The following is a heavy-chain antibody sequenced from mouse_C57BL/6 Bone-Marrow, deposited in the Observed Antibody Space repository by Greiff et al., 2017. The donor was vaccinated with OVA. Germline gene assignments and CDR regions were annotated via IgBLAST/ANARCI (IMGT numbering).Heavy chain of an antibody. CDR1: GYTFTSYW. CDR3: ARLVVATGFDY. V-gene: IGHV1-52*01. Sequence: QVQLQQPGAELVRPGSSVKLSCKASGYTFTSYWMHWVKQRPIQGLEWIGNIDPSDSETHYNQKFKDKATLTVDKSSSTAYMQLSSLTSEDSAVYYCARLVVATGFDYWGQGTTLTVSS. D-gene: IGHD1-1*01. CDR2: IDPSDSET. J-gene: IGHJ2*01.